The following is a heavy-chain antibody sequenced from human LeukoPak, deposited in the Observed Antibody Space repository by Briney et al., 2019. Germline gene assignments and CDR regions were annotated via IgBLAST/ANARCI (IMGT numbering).Heavy chain of an antibody. J-gene: IGHJ3*02. CDR3: ASTSKRTYYYGSGSYFPAFDI. Sequence: ASVKVSCKASGYTFSTYGISWVRQAPGQGLEWLGWISSYNGNTNYVQKLQGRVTMTTDTSTSTAYMELRSLRSDDTAVYYCASTSKRTYYYGSGSYFPAFDIWGQGTMVTVSS. V-gene: IGHV1-18*01. CDR1: GYTFSTYG. CDR2: ISSYNGNT. D-gene: IGHD3-10*01.